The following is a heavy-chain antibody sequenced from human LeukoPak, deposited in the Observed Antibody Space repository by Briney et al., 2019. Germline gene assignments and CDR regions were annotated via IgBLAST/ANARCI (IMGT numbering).Heavy chain of an antibody. J-gene: IGHJ4*02. CDR3: ARSPSLLRTLDY. CDR2: TYYRSTWYN. CDR1: GDSVSSNSVT. Sequence: SQTLSLTCAISGDSVSSNSVTWNWIRQSPSRGLEWLGRTYYRSTWYNDYAVSVRGRITVNPDTSKNQFSLHLNSVTPEDTAVYYCARSPSLLRTLDYWGQGTLVTVSS. V-gene: IGHV6-1*01. D-gene: IGHD2/OR15-2a*01.